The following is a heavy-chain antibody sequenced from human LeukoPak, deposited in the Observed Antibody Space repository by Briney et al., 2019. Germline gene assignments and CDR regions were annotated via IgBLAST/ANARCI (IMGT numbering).Heavy chain of an antibody. CDR2: INDDGSDT. V-gene: IGHV3-74*01. D-gene: IGHD3-22*01. CDR3: VRGGPSTWF. J-gene: IGHJ4*02. CDR1: GFTFKLYW. Sequence: GGSLRLSCAASGFTFKLYWMHWVRQVPGKGPVWVARINDDGSDTVYADSVKGRFTISRDDAKNMLFLQMNSLRGEDTAVYHCVRGGPSTWFWGQETLVTVSS.